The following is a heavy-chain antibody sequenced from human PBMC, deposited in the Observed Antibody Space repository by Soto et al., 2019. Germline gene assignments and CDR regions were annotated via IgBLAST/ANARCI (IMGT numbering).Heavy chain of an antibody. D-gene: IGHD6-13*01. CDR1: GGSVSSGSYY. V-gene: IGHV4-61*01. CDR3: ARVSPIAAAGD. CDR2: IYYSGST. Sequence: QVQLQESGPGLVKPSETLSLTCTVSGGSVSSGSYYWSWIRQPPGKGLEWIGYIYYSGSTNYNPSLKSRVTISVVTSKNQFSLKLSSVTAADTAVYYCARVSPIAAAGDWGQGTLVTVSS. J-gene: IGHJ4*02.